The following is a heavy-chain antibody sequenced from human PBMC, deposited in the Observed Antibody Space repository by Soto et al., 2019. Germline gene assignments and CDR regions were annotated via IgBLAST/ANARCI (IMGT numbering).Heavy chain of an antibody. J-gene: IGHJ6*02. CDR2: ISGSGGST. V-gene: IGHV3-23*01. D-gene: IGHD2-21*02. CDR1: GFTFSSYA. CDR3: AKKYCGGDCLSYYYYYGMDV. Sequence: GVSLRLSCAASGFTFSSYAMSWVRQAPGKGLEWVSAISGSGGSTYYADSVKGRFTISRDNSKNTLYLQMNSLRAEDTAVYYCAKKYCGGDCLSYYYYYGMDVRGQGNTVSVSS.